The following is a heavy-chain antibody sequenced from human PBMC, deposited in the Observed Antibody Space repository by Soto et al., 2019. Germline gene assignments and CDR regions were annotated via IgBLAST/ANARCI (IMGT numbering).Heavy chain of an antibody. CDR3: ARHRDTSSRYLLPDY. CDR1: GGSISSGGHY. CDR2: IYYRGDT. D-gene: IGHD6-13*01. Sequence: SETLSLTCTVSGGSISSGGHYWGWIRQPPGKGLEWIGNIYYRGDTYYNPSLRSRVTISVDTSKNQFSLKVTSLTVADTAVYYCARHRDTSSRYLLPDYWGQGILVTVSS. J-gene: IGHJ4*02. V-gene: IGHV4-39*01.